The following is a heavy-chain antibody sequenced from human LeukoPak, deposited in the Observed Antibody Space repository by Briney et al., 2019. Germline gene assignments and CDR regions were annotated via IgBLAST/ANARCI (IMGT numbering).Heavy chain of an antibody. J-gene: IGHJ4*02. CDR1: GFTFSSYG. CDR2: ISGSGGSR. D-gene: IGHD1-26*01. Sequence: GGTLRLSCAASGFTFSSYGMSWVRQAPGKGLEWVSGISGSGGSRFYTDSVKGRFTISRDNSKNTLYLQMNSLRAEDTAVYYCAKLREWELPDLFDYWGQGTLVTVSS. CDR3: AKLREWELPDLFDY. V-gene: IGHV3-23*01.